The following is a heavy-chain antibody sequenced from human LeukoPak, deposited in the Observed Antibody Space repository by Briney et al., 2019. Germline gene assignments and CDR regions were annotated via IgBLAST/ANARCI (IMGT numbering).Heavy chain of an antibody. Sequence: SVKVSCKASGGTFSSYAISWVRQAPGQGLEWMGGIIPIFGTANYAQKFQGRVTITADKSTSTAYMELSSLRSEDAAVYYCARDGDYYDSSGYTDYWGQGTLVTVSS. CDR2: IIPIFGTA. J-gene: IGHJ4*02. CDR3: ARDGDYYDSSGYTDY. CDR1: GGTFSSYA. D-gene: IGHD3-22*01. V-gene: IGHV1-69*06.